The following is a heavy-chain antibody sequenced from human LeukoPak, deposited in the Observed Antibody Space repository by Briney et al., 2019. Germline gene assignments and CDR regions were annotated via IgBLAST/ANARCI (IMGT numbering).Heavy chain of an antibody. CDR2: IKNGGSEK. J-gene: IGHJ4*02. CDR3: ARTNFFAY. CDR1: GFTLNSHG. Sequence: GGSVRLSCVVSGFTLNSHGMNWVRQAPGKGLEWVATIKNGGSEKSYVDSVKGRFTISGDDAKNSLFLQMNSLRAEDTAVYYCARTNFFAYWGQGTLVTVSS. V-gene: IGHV3-7*01.